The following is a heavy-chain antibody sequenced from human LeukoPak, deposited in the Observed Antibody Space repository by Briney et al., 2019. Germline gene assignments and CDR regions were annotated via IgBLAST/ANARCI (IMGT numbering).Heavy chain of an antibody. D-gene: IGHD3-22*01. CDR1: GGTFSSYA. Sequence: SVTVSCKASGGTFSSYAISWVRQAPGQGLEWMGGIIPIFGTANYAQKFQGRVTITADESTSTAYMELSSLRSEDTAVYYCARSLPRHYYDSSGYYLDYWGQGTLVTVSS. V-gene: IGHV1-69*13. CDR2: IIPIFGTA. CDR3: ARSLPRHYYDSSGYYLDY. J-gene: IGHJ4*02.